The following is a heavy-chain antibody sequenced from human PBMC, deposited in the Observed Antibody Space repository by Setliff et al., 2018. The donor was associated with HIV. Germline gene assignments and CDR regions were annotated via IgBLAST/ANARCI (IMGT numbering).Heavy chain of an antibody. D-gene: IGHD3-10*01. J-gene: IGHJ4*02. V-gene: IGHV3-23*01. CDR2: ISSGGGT. CDR1: GFTFSNHV. Sequence: PGGSLRLSCAASGFTFSNHVMGWVRQTPGKGLEWVSAISSGGGTYYADSVEGRFTISRDNNKNTLYLQMNSLRAEDTAVYYCAKDKGQKYADYRGQGTMVTVSS. CDR3: AKDKGQKYADY.